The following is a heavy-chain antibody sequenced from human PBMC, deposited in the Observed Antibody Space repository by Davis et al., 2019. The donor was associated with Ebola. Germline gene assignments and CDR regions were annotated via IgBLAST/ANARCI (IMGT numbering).Heavy chain of an antibody. D-gene: IGHD3-10*01. Sequence: GGSLRLSCVASGFTFTTHSINWVRQAPGKGLEWLSYISTSSTSIYYAESVKGRFTISRDNAKNSVFLQMNSLRDDDTAIYYCARDLEGNYYYYDMDVWGQGTTVTVSS. J-gene: IGHJ6*02. CDR1: GFTFTTHS. CDR2: ISTSSTSI. V-gene: IGHV3-48*02. CDR3: ARDLEGNYYYYDMDV.